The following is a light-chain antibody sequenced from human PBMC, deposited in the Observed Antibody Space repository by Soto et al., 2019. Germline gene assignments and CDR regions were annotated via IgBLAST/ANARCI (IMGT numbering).Light chain of an antibody. V-gene: IGLV2-23*01. J-gene: IGLJ3*02. Sequence: QSVLTQPASVSGSPGQSVTISCTGTSSDVGGYDCFSWYQQHPGKAPTLMVYEGNKRPSGVSNRFSGSKSGNTASLTISGLQAEEEADYYCCASGGSTNWVFGGGTKLTVL. CDR2: EGN. CDR1: SSDVGGYDC. CDR3: CASGGSTNWV.